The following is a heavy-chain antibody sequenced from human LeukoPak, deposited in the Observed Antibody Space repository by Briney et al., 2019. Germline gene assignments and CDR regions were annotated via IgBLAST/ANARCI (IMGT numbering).Heavy chain of an antibody. D-gene: IGHD2-2*01. CDR3: ARDSFVVVPAATTESGYYYGMDV. Sequence: SETLSLTCTVSGGSISDHYWTWIRQPPGKGLEWIGYIYNSGSTNNNPSLKSRVTISVDTSKNQFSLKLSSVTAADTAVYYCARDSFVVVPAATTESGYYYGMDVWGQGTTVTVSS. V-gene: IGHV4-59*11. CDR2: IYNSGST. J-gene: IGHJ6*02. CDR1: GGSISDHY.